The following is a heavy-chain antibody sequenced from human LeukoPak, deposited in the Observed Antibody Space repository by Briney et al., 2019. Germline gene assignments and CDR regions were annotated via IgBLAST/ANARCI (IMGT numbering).Heavy chain of an antibody. CDR3: ARQGPTETFDY. CDR2: FYYTGST. J-gene: IGHJ4*02. D-gene: IGHD1-1*01. Sequence: SETLSLTCAVYGGSFSGYYWSWIRQPPGKGLEWIGNFYYTGSTYYNPSLKSRVTISVDMSKNQFSLRLNSVTVADTAVYYCARQGPTETFDYWGQGALVTVSS. CDR1: GGSFSGYY. V-gene: IGHV4-34*01.